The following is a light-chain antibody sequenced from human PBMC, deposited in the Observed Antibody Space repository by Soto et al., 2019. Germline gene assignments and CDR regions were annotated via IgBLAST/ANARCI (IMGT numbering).Light chain of an antibody. J-gene: IGKJ2*01. Sequence: EIVLTQSPATLSLSPGERATLSCRASQSVSSYLAWYQQKPGKAPRLLIYDASNRATGIPARFSGSGSGTDFTITISSLEPEDFAVYYCQQRSNWPPYTFGQGTKLEIK. CDR1: QSVSSY. CDR2: DAS. CDR3: QQRSNWPPYT. V-gene: IGKV3-11*01.